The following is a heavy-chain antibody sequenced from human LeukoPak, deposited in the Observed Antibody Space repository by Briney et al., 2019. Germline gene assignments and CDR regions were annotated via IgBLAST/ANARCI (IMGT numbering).Heavy chain of an antibody. V-gene: IGHV3-30*18. D-gene: IGHD1-26*01. CDR3: AKDPQVGPLAIFDY. J-gene: IGHJ4*02. Sequence: QTGGSLRLSCAASGFTFSSYGMHWVRQAPGKGLEWVAVISYDGSNKYYADSVKGRFTISRDNSKNTLYLQMNSLRAEDTAVYYCAKDPQVGPLAIFDYWGQGTLVTVSS. CDR2: ISYDGSNK. CDR1: GFTFSSYG.